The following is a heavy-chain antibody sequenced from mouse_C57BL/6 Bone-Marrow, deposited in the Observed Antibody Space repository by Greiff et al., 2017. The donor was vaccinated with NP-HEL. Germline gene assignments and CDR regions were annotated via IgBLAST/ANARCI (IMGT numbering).Heavy chain of an antibody. D-gene: IGHD2-4*01. Sequence: VKLMESGADLVRPGGSVKLSCKASGFTFTDYDMNWVKQTPGQGLEWIARIYPGGGNTYYTEKVKGRATLSAEKSSSTAYMQLSSLTSEDSAVDFCARSYDYLMDYWGQGTSVTVSS. J-gene: IGHJ4*01. CDR2: IYPGGGNT. CDR1: GFTFTDYD. CDR3: ARSYDYLMDY. V-gene: IGHV1-76*01.